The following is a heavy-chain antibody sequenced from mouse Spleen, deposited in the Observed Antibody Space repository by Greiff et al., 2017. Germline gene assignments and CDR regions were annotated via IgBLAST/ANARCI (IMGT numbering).Heavy chain of an antibody. CDR3: ARHWREFDY. V-gene: IGHV5-9-1*01. J-gene: IGHJ2*01. Sequence: DVMLVESGGGLVKPGGSLKLSCAASGFTFSSYAMSWVRQTPEKRLEWVATISSGGSYTYYPDSVKGRFTISRDNAKNTLYLQMSSLRSEDTAMYYCARHWREFDYWGQGTTLTVSS. CDR1: GFTFSSYA. CDR2: ISSGGSYT.